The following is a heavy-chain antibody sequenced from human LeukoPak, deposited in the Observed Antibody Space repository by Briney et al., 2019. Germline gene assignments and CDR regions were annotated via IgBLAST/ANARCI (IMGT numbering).Heavy chain of an antibody. D-gene: IGHD3-9*01. CDR1: GFTFSSYE. CDR3: ARETTIYPHYYYYYYMDV. Sequence: GGSLRLSCAASGFTFSSYEMNWVRQAPAKGLEWVSYISSSGSTIYYADSLKGRFTITRDNAKNSLYLQMNSLRAEDTAVYYCARETTIYPHYYYYYYMDVWGKGTTVTISS. J-gene: IGHJ6*03. CDR2: ISSSGSTI. V-gene: IGHV3-48*03.